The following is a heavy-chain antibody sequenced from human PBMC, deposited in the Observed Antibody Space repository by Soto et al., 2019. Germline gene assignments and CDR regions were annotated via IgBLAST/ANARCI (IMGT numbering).Heavy chain of an antibody. V-gene: IGHV1-18*01. CDR3: ARDGALYGDYGGY. CDR2: ISAYNGDT. CDR1: GYSFIGYG. Sequence: QVQLVQAGAEVKKPGASVKVSCTASGYSFIGYGFSWVRQAPGQGLEYMGWISAYNGDTHYAQSLQGRVTMTTETSTSTAYMELRSLRPDDTAVYYCARDGALYGDYGGYWGQGTLVTVSS. D-gene: IGHD4-17*01. J-gene: IGHJ4*02.